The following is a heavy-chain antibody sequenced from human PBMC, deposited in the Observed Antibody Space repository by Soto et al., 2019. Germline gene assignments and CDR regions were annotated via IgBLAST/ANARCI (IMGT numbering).Heavy chain of an antibody. J-gene: IGHJ4*02. Sequence: HVQLQESGPGLVKPSETLSLSCSVSGASLLSSYWSWVRQPAGKGLEWIGHIFSSGRNSYNPSLKSQLTMSIDVSNNRFSLNLSSVTAADTAVYYCAKGWDVKYFDHWGQGTLVTVSS. D-gene: IGHD1-26*01. CDR3: AKGWDVKYFDH. CDR1: GASLLSSY. CDR2: IFSSGRN. V-gene: IGHV4-4*07.